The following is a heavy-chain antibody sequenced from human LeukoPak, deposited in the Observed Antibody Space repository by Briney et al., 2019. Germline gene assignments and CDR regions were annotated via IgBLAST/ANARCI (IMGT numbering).Heavy chain of an antibody. CDR3: AKRGILLRAVSIIGFHKEAYYFDY. CDR2: IFGSGGSA. Sequence: GGSLRLSCEASGFTFNNYAMYWVRQAPGKGLEWISGIFGSGGSAHYADSVKGRFTISTDNSKNTVYLRVDSLTVRDTAVYSCAKRGILLRAVSIIGFHKEAYYFDYRGQGILVTVSS. V-gene: IGHV3-23*01. CDR1: GFTFNNYA. J-gene: IGHJ4*02. D-gene: IGHD3-10*01.